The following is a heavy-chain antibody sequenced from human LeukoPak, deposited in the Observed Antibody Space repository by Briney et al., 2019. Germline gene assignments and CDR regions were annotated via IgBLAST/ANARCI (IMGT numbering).Heavy chain of an antibody. Sequence: ASVKVSCKASGYTFTSYYMHWVRQAPGQGLEWMGIINPSGGSTSYAQKFQGRVTITRDTSASTAYMELSSLRSEDTAVYYCARESIAAAGIDYWGQGTLVTVSS. CDR2: INPSGGST. CDR3: ARESIAAAGIDY. D-gene: IGHD6-13*01. V-gene: IGHV1-46*01. J-gene: IGHJ4*02. CDR1: GYTFTSYY.